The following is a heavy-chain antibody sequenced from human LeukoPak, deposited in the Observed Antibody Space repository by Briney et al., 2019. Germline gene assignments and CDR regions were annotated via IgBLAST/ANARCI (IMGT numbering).Heavy chain of an antibody. D-gene: IGHD6-19*01. Sequence: GGSLRLSCAASGFTFDDYAMHWVRQAPGKGLEWVSGISWNSGSIGYADSVKGRFTISRDNAKNSLYLQMNSLRAEDTAVYYCARGFGQWLVNYFDYWGQGTLVTVSS. J-gene: IGHJ4*02. CDR2: ISWNSGSI. CDR3: ARGFGQWLVNYFDY. CDR1: GFTFDDYA. V-gene: IGHV3-9*01.